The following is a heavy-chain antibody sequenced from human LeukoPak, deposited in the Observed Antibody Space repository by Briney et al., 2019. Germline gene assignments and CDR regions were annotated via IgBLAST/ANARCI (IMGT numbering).Heavy chain of an antibody. CDR2: IIPFSGVK. CDR1: GGTFGSYG. J-gene: IGHJ3*02. Sequence: SSVKGSRRASGGTFGSYGITWVRQAPGRGIERVGRIIPFSGVKHYSEKFQGRVTITVDKSTNIAYMDLRSLRYEDTAVYYCARCRSAIYYDDCSGLRAFDIWSRGT. CDR3: ARCRSAIYYDDCSGLRAFDI. V-gene: IGHV1-69*04. D-gene: IGHD3-22*01.